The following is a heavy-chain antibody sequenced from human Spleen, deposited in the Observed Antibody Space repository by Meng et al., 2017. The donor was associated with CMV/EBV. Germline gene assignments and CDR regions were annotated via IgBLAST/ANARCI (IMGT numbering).Heavy chain of an antibody. CDR3: ARDEGFGQSLDL. CDR2: IVGQSNTR. CDR1: DFPFLYYS. Sequence: ASDFPFLYYSRVWSRQAPGKRLEWLAYIVGQSNTRYYHPSIRGRFTVSRDTAERSPYLQMTRLTVADTAVYFCARDEGFGQSLDLWGQGTLVTVSS. V-gene: IGHV3-11*04. D-gene: IGHD3-10*01. J-gene: IGHJ5*02.